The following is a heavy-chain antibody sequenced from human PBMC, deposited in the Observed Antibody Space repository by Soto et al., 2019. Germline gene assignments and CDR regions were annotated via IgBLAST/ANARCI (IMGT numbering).Heavy chain of an antibody. D-gene: IGHD6-13*01. CDR1: GGSINSGDYS. Sequence: TLSLTCTVSGGSINSGDYSWTWIRQPPGKGLEWIGYIYHTGTTYYNMSLKSRVTISVDRSKNQFSLKLSSVTAADTAVYYCAGGPPDSQYSSSWYAVSYFDYWGPGTLVTVSS. CDR3: AGGPPDSQYSSSWYAVSYFDY. CDR2: IYHTGTT. V-gene: IGHV4-30-2*01. J-gene: IGHJ4*01.